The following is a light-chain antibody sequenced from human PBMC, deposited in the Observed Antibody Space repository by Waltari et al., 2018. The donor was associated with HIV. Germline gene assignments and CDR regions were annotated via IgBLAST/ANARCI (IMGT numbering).Light chain of an antibody. J-gene: IGLJ2*01. CDR3: ALWDDSLNGVL. CDR2: SNN. Sequence: QSELSQPPSASGTPGQRVAISCSGSSSNIGRNTVNWSQQLPGTAPQLLIYSNNQRPSGVPDRFSGSKSGTSASLAITGLQSEDEADYYCALWDDSLNGVLFGGGTKLTVL. V-gene: IGLV1-44*01. CDR1: SSNIGRNT.